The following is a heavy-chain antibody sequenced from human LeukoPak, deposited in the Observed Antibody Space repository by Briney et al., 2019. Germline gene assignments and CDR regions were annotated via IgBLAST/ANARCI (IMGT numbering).Heavy chain of an antibody. D-gene: IGHD3-16*02. CDR2: IYSSGST. J-gene: IGHJ5*02. CDR1: GGSINSGTYY. Sequence: SQTLSLTCTVSGGSINSGTYYWTWIRQPAGKGLEWIGRIYSSGSTNYNPSLKSRVTISVDTSKNQFSLKLSSVTAADTAVYYCARFIDEIDNWFDPWGQGTLVTVSS. CDR3: ARFIDEIDNWFDP. V-gene: IGHV4-61*02.